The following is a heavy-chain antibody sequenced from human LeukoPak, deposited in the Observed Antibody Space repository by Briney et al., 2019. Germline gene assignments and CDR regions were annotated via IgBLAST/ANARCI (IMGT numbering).Heavy chain of an antibody. D-gene: IGHD3-22*01. CDR3: SRDGTEGDNSAFDI. CDR2: IRRKRNGYTT. J-gene: IGHJ3*02. CDR1: GFRFSDYI. V-gene: IGHV3-72*01. Sequence: GGSLRLSCAASGFRFSDYILDWVRQAPGKGLEWFGRIRRKRNGYTTEYAASVKGRFTISRDDLKKSLDLHMTSLKTDDTAVYYCSRDGTEGDNSAFDIWGQGTMVTVSS.